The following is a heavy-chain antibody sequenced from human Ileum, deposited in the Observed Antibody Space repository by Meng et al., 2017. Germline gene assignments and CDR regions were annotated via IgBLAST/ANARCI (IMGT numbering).Heavy chain of an antibody. V-gene: IGHV4-4*02. CDR2: VYHSGNT. D-gene: IGHD3-10*02. CDR3: ARADYVRYFDL. Sequence: QVLLRRAGPGLLNSSETLSLTSSFSGGPSESNDWLRWIRQPPGQGLEWIGDVYHSGNTHYNPSLQSRVTISIDNSKNRFSLSLNSVTAADTAIYYCARADYVRYFDLWGRGTLVTVSS. J-gene: IGHJ2*01. CDR1: GGPSESNDW.